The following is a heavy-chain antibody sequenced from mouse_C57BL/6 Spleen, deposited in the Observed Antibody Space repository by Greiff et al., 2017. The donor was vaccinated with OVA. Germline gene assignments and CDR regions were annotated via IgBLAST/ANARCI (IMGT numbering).Heavy chain of an antibody. D-gene: IGHD2-4*01. CDR2: INPSNGGT. CDR1: GYTFTSYW. Sequence: VKLQQPGTELVKPGASVKLSCKASGYTFTSYWMHWVKQRPGQGLEWIGNINPSNGGTNYNEKLKSKATLTVEKSYSTAYMQLSSLTSEYSAFYYCASDGVYYDFWGYFDYWGQGTTLTVSS. V-gene: IGHV1-53*01. CDR3: ASDGVYYDFWGYFDY. J-gene: IGHJ2*01.